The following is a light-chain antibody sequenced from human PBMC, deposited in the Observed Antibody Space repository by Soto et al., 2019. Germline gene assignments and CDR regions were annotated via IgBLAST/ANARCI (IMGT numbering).Light chain of an antibody. CDR3: QSYDTRLTAVV. CDR1: GSNIGVGYD. J-gene: IGLJ7*01. CDR2: GTT. V-gene: IGLV1-40*01. Sequence: QSVLTQPPSVSGAPGQRVTITCSGSGSNIGVGYDVHWYQHVPGMPPRLLIFGTTNRPSVVPDRFSGSKSGTSASLAITGVQAEDEADYYCQSYDTRLTAVVFGGGTQLTVL.